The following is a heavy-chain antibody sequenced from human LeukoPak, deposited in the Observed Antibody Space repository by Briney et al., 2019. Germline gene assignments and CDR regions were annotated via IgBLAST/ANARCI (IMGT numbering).Heavy chain of an antibody. V-gene: IGHV4-59*01. D-gene: IGHD4-11*01. J-gene: IGHJ6*03. Sequence: SETLSLTCTVSGGSISSYYWSWIRQPPGKGLEWIGYIYYSGSTNYNPSLKSRVTISVDTSKNQFSLKLSSVTAADTAVYYCASPRDRATVTAYYYYYMDVWGKGTTVTVSS. CDR1: GGSISSYY. CDR2: IYYSGST. CDR3: ASPRDRATVTAYYYYYMDV.